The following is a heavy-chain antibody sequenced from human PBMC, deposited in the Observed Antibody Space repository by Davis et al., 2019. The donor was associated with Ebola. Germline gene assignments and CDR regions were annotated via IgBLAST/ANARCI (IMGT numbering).Heavy chain of an antibody. Sequence: MPSETLSLTCTVSGGSISNYYWSWIRQPPGKGLEWIGYIYYSGSTNYNPSLKSRVTISVDTSKNQFSLKLSSVTAADTAVYYCARAWSSSSWYYFDYWGQGTLVTVSS. D-gene: IGHD6-13*01. V-gene: IGHV4-59*01. CDR3: ARAWSSSSWYYFDY. J-gene: IGHJ4*02. CDR2: IYYSGST. CDR1: GGSISNYY.